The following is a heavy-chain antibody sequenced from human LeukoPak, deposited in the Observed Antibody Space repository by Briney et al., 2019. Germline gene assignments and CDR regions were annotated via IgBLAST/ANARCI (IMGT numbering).Heavy chain of an antibody. Sequence: SETLSLTCTVSGYSISSGYYWGWIRQPPGKGLEWIGSVYYDGTSYSNPSLKSRVAVFVDTSRDQFSLDLSFVTAADTALYYCVRHISTNTGYFDSCGQGTLVSVSS. D-gene: IGHD5-24*01. J-gene: IGHJ4*02. V-gene: IGHV4-38-2*02. CDR2: VYYDGTS. CDR1: GYSISSGYY. CDR3: VRHISTNTGYFDS.